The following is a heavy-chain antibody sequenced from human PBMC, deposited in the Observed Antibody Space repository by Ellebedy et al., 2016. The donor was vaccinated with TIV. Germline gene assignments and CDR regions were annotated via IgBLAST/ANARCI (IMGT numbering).Heavy chain of an antibody. J-gene: IGHJ3*02. V-gene: IGHV3-66*01. CDR2: IYSGGST. CDR1: GFIVSSKY. CDR3: ARDPTSRGSVAPNRRTLDI. D-gene: IGHD6-19*01. Sequence: GESLKISCVVSGFIVSSKYMSWVRQAPGKGPEWVAVIYSGGSTYYSDSVKGRFTISRDGAKNTLYLQMESLRVEDTAVYYCARDPTSRGSVAPNRRTLDIWGQGTKVTVAS.